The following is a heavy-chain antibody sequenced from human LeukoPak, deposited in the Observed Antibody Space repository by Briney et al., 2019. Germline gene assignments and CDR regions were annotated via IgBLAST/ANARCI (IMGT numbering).Heavy chain of an antibody. V-gene: IGHV3-11*03. D-gene: IGHD6-13*01. CDR1: GFTFSDYY. CDR3: AFLAPAGI. Sequence: KAGGSLRLSCAASGFTFSDYYMSWFRRAPGKGLEWVAYISDNSADKRYADSVKGRFSISRDNTKSLLYLEMSTLRAEDTGKYYCAFLAPAGIWGQGTLVTVSS. CDR2: ISDNSADK. J-gene: IGHJ4*02.